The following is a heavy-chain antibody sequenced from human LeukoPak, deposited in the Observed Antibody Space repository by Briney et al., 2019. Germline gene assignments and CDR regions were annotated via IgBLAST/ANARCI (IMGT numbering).Heavy chain of an antibody. CDR2: IDSDGTGT. Sequence: GGSLRLSCVASGFTFSSYWMHWVRHTPGKGLVWVSHIDSDGTGTSYADSVKGRFTISRDNAKNTLYLQMNGLRAEDTAVYYCARDGILGSHDYWGQGTLVTVSS. J-gene: IGHJ4*02. D-gene: IGHD3-3*02. CDR3: ARDGILGSHDY. V-gene: IGHV3-74*01. CDR1: GFTFSSYW.